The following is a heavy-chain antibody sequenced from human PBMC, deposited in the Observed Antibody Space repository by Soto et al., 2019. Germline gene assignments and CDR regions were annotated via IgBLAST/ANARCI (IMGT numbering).Heavy chain of an antibody. CDR1: GGSFSGYY. CDR3: ARLARSQLLVDY. V-gene: IGHV4-34*01. Sequence: PSETLSLTCAVYGGSFSGYYWSWIHQPPGKGLEWIGYINHSGSTNYNPSHKSRVNISVDTSKNQFSLKLSSVTAADTAVYYCARLARSQLLVDYWGQGTLVTVSS. D-gene: IGHD1-1*01. CDR2: INHSGST. J-gene: IGHJ4*02.